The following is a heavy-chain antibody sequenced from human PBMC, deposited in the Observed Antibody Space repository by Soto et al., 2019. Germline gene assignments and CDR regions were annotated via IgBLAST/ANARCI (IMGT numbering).Heavy chain of an antibody. CDR2: IYYSGST. J-gene: IGHJ4*02. CDR1: GGSISSSSYY. V-gene: IGHV4-39*01. Sequence: PSETLSLTCTVSGGSISSSSYYWGWLRQPPGKGLEWIGSIYYSGSTYYNPSLKSRVTISVDTSKNQFSLKLSSVTAADTAVYYCAGTYYHDSSGYYLFDYWGQGTLVTVSS. CDR3: AGTYYHDSSGYYLFDY. D-gene: IGHD3-22*01.